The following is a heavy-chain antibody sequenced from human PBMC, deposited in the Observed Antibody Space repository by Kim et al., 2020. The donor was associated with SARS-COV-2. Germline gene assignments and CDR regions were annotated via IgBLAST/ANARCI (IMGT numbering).Heavy chain of an antibody. V-gene: IGHV3-23*01. Sequence: ECVKGRFTITRDKSKNTRYLEITRLRADDTAVYYCAKAAGKYPEYNWFDPWGQGTLVTVSS. J-gene: IGHJ5*02. CDR3: AKAAGKYPEYNWFDP. D-gene: IGHD2-2*01.